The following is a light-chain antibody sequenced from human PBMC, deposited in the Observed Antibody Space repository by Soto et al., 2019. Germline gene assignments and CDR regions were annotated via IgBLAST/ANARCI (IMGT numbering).Light chain of an antibody. J-gene: IGLJ2*01. CDR3: AAWDDSLNGHVV. V-gene: IGLV1-44*01. CDR2: SNN. CDR1: SSNIGSNT. Sequence: QSVLTRPPSASGTPGQRVTISCSGSSSNIGSNTVTWYQQLPGTAPKLLIYSNNQRPSGVPDRFSGSKSGTSASLAISGLQSEDEADYYCAAWDDSLNGHVVFGGGTKLTVL.